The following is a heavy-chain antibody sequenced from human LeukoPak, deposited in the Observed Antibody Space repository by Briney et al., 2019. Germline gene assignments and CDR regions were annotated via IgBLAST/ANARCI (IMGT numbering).Heavy chain of an antibody. J-gene: IGHJ4*02. CDR2: ISADGGST. D-gene: IGHD5-24*01. Sequence: GRSLRLSCAASGFMFDDYAMHWVRQAPGKGLEWVSLISADGGSTFYADSVKGRFTISRDNNNNSLSLQMNSLTTEDTAFYYCAREQFSHTSNYFDNWGQGLLVTVSS. CDR3: AREQFSHTSNYFDN. V-gene: IGHV3-43*02. CDR1: GFMFDDYA.